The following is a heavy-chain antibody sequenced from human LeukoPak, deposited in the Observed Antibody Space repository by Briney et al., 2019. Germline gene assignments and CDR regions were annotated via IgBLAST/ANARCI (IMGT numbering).Heavy chain of an antibody. D-gene: IGHD1-26*01. CDR3: ARVSGSYYPFDY. J-gene: IGHJ4*02. V-gene: IGHV3-23*01. Sequence: GGTLRLSCAASGFTFSNYAMSWVRQAPGKGLEWLSVISGSGGSTYYADSVQGRFTISRDESKNTLYLQMNSLRAEDTAIYYCARVSGSYYPFDYWGQGTLVTVSS. CDR1: GFTFSNYA. CDR2: ISGSGGST.